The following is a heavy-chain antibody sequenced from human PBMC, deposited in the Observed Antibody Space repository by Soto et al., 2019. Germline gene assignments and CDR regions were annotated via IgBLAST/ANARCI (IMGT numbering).Heavy chain of an antibody. CDR1: GHTNASC. D-gene: IGHD1-26*01. CDR3: ARLGATRTGRNY. Sequence: GAPVEATRTASGHTNASCYRLCLRQAPGQGIEWMGRIIPIFGTANYAQKFQGRVTITADKSTSTAYMELSSLRSEDTAVYHCARLGATRTGRNYWGQATLGTLSS. CDR2: IIPIFGTA. J-gene: IGHJ4*02. V-gene: IGHV1-69*06.